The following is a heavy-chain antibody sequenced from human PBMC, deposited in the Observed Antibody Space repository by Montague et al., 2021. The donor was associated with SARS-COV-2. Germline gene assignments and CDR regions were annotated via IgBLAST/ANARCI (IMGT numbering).Heavy chain of an antibody. V-gene: IGHV3-23*01. J-gene: IGHJ6*02. CDR1: GFTFSSYA. Sequence: SLRLSCAASGFTFSSYAVSWVRQAPGKGLEWVSAISGRGGSTYYADSVTGRFAISRDNSKNTLYLQMNSLRAEDTAVYYCAKVGSSWYHGYYYGMDVWGQGTTVTVSS. D-gene: IGHD6-13*01. CDR2: ISGRGGST. CDR3: AKVGSSWYHGYYYGMDV.